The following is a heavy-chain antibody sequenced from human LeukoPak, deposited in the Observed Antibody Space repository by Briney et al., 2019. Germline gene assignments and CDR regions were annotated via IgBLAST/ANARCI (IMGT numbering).Heavy chain of an antibody. CDR3: ATLHYYYDSHGPFDY. D-gene: IGHD3-22*01. Sequence: GESLQISCKGSGYRFTNYWIGWVRQMPGKGLEWMGIIYPGDSDTRYSPSFQGQVTILVDKSINTACLQWSSLMATDTAMYYCATLHYYYDSHGPFDYWGQGTLVTVSS. V-gene: IGHV5-51*01. CDR2: IYPGDSDT. CDR1: GYRFTNYW. J-gene: IGHJ4*02.